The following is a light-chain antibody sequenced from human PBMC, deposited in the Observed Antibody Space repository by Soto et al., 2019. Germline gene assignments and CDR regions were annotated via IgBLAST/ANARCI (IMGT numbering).Light chain of an antibody. Sequence: DIQMTQSPSTLSASVGDRVTITCRASQSISSWLAWYQQKPGKAPKLLIYDASSLESGVPSRFSGSGSGTEFTLTLSSLQPDDFATYYCQQHQTYSTFGQGTKVDI. CDR1: QSISSW. V-gene: IGKV1-5*01. CDR3: QQHQTYST. CDR2: DAS. J-gene: IGKJ1*01.